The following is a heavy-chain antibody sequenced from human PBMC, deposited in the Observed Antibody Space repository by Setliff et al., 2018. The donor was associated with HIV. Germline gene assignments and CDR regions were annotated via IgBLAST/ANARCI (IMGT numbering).Heavy chain of an antibody. J-gene: IGHJ4*02. CDR2: IYASGST. D-gene: IGHD1-26*01. CDR1: DDSFSTNY. V-gene: IGHV4-4*09. CDR3: ASRRAAMWRGLFVGFEN. Sequence: PSETLSLTCNVSDDSFSTNYWSWVRQPPGKGLEWIGYIYASGSTNYNPSLKSRVTISIDTSKNQFSLRLRSVTAADTAVYYCASRRAAMWRGLFVGFENWGQGTLVTVSS.